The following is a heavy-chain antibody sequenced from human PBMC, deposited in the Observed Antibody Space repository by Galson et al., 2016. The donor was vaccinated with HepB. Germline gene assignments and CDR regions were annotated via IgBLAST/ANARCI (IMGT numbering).Heavy chain of an antibody. CDR2: IWYDGSKK. CDR1: GFTLIDYA. D-gene: IGHD3-16*01. Sequence: SLRLSCAASGFTLIDYAMHWVRQAPGKGLEWVAFIWYDGSKKYYIESVKGRFIISRDNSKNTVYLQMNSLRAEDRAVYYCARGGVGQVGMDVWGQGTTVTVSS. V-gene: IGHV3-33*08. CDR3: ARGGVGQVGMDV. J-gene: IGHJ6*02.